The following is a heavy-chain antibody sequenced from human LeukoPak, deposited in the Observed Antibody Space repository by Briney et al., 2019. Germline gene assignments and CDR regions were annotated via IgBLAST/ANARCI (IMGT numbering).Heavy chain of an antibody. Sequence: SETLSLTCTVSGGSISSYYWSWIRRPPGKGLEWIGYIYYSGSTNYNPSLKSRVTISVDTSKNQFSLKLSSVTAADTAVYYCARGEYSSSPEDYWGQGTLVTVSS. D-gene: IGHD6-6*01. CDR2: IYYSGST. CDR3: ARGEYSSSPEDY. V-gene: IGHV4-59*01. CDR1: GGSISSYY. J-gene: IGHJ4*02.